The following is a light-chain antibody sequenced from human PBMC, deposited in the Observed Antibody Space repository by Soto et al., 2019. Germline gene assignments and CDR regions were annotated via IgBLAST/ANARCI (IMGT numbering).Light chain of an antibody. V-gene: IGKV1-39*01. CDR3: QQSYSTLSIT. CDR2: AAS. J-gene: IGKJ5*01. CDR1: QSISSY. Sequence: DIQMTQSPSSLSASVGDRVTITCRVSQSISSYLNWYQQKPGKAPKLLIYAASSLQSGVPSRFSGSGSGTDFTLTISSLQPEDFPTYYCQQSYSTLSITFGHGTRLEIK.